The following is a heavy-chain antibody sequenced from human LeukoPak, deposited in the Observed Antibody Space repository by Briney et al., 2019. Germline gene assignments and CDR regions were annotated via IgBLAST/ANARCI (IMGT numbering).Heavy chain of an antibody. V-gene: IGHV3-30-3*01. Sequence: PGGSLRLSCAASGFTFSSYAMHWVRQAPGKGLEWVAVISYDGSNKYYADSVKGRFTISRDNSKNTLYLQMNSLRAEDTAVYYCARMGGYPYLTYYYYYGMDVWGQGTTVTVSS. CDR2: ISYDGSNK. CDR1: GFTFSSYA. J-gene: IGHJ6*02. CDR3: ARMGGYPYLTYYYYYGMDV. D-gene: IGHD5-12*01.